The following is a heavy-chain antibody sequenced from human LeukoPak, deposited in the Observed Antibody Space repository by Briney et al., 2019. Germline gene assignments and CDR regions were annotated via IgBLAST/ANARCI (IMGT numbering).Heavy chain of an antibody. CDR2: IYYTGSS. J-gene: IGHJ3*02. CDR3: VRLLGGYFAGNTFDI. Sequence: SETLSLTCTVSGGSVSSRPHFWAWIRQTPGKGLEWIGTIYYTGSSNYNPSLKSRVTMSVDTSKDHFSLNLSSVTATDTTVYFCVRLLGGYFAGNTFDIWGQGTVVSVSS. CDR1: GGSVSSRPHF. D-gene: IGHD3-9*01. V-gene: IGHV4-39*02.